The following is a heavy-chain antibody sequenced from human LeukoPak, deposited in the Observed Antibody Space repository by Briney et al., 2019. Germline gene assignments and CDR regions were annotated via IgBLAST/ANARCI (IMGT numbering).Heavy chain of an antibody. CDR1: GFTFSSYA. CDR3: ARDGYSFGHDFDY. Sequence: GGSLRLSCAASGFTFSSYAMSWVRQTPGKGLVWVSRIKGDGSSTSYADSVKGRFTISRDNAKNTLYLQMNSLRAEDTAVYYCARDGYSFGHDFDYWGQGTLVTVSS. J-gene: IGHJ4*02. V-gene: IGHV3-74*01. CDR2: IKGDGSST. D-gene: IGHD5-18*01.